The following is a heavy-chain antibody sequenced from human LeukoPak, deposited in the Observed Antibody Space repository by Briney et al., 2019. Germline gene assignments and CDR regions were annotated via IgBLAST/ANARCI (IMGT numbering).Heavy chain of an antibody. Sequence: GGSLRLSCAASGFTFSGSAMHWVRQASGKGLECVARIRSKANSYATAYAASVKGRFSISRDDSKNTAYLQMNSLKTEDTAVYYCQTGYYYDSSGYYGPNFFDYWGQGTLVTVSS. CDR3: QTGYYYDSSGYYGPNFFDY. CDR1: GFTFSGSA. V-gene: IGHV3-73*01. J-gene: IGHJ4*02. D-gene: IGHD3-22*01. CDR2: IRSKANSYAT.